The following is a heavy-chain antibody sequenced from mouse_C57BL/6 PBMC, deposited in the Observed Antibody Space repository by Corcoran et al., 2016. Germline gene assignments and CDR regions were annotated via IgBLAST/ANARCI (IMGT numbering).Heavy chain of an antibody. V-gene: IGHV1-22*01. Sequence: EVQLQQSGPELVKPGASVKMSCKASGYTFTDYNMHWVKQSHGKSLEWIGYINPNNGGTSYNQKFKGKATLTVNKSSSTAYMELRSLTSEDSAVYYCARVAYYDYDVDWYFDVWGTGTTVTVSS. CDR3: ARVAYYDYDVDWYFDV. CDR2: INPNNGGT. CDR1: GYTFTDYN. D-gene: IGHD2-4*01. J-gene: IGHJ1*03.